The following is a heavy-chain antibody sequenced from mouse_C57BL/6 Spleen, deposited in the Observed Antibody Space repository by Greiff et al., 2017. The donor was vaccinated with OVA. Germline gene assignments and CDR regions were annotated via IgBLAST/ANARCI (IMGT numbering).Heavy chain of an antibody. J-gene: IGHJ3*01. Sequence: VQLKESGPGLVKPSQSLSLTCSVTGYSITSGYYWNWIRQFPGNKLEWMGYISYDGSNNYNPSLKNRISITRDTSKNQFFLKLNSVTTEDTATYYCAREDGNPFAYWGQGTLVTVSA. CDR1: GYSITSGYY. CDR2: ISYDGSN. D-gene: IGHD2-1*01. V-gene: IGHV3-6*01. CDR3: AREDGNPFAY.